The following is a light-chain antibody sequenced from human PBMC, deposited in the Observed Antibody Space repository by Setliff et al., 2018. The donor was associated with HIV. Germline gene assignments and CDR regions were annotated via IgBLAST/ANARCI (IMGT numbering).Light chain of an antibody. Sequence: QSVLTQPRSVSGSPGQSVTISCTGTASDIGNYKYVSWYQQQPDKAPKLIIYDVTKRPSGVPDRFSGSKSGNTASLTISGLQSEDEADYYCSSYVQGDTWVFGGGTKVTVL. J-gene: IGLJ3*02. V-gene: IGLV2-11*01. CDR3: SSYVQGDTWV. CDR1: ASDIGNYKY. CDR2: DVT.